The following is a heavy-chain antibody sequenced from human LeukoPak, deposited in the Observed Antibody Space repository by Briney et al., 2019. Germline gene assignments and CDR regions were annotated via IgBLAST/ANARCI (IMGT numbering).Heavy chain of an antibody. V-gene: IGHV3-23*01. J-gene: IGHJ4*02. Sequence: GSLELSFAASGFPFSSYAISWGRPAPGKGVEWVSAISGSGGSTYYADSVKGRFTISRDNSKNTLYLQMNSLRAEDTAVYYCAKGPSSYRVWGQGTLVTVSS. CDR1: GFPFSSYA. CDR3: AKGPSSYRV. CDR2: ISGSGGST. D-gene: IGHD3-16*02.